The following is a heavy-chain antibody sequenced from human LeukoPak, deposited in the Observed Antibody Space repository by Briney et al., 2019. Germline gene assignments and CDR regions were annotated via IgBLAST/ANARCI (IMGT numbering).Heavy chain of an antibody. CDR1: GGSISSSSYY. Sequence: SETLSLTCPVSGGSISSSSYYWGWIRQPPGKGLEWIGSIYYSGSTYYNPSLKSRVTISVDTSKNRFSLKLSSVTAADTAVYYCARLPSGIVALGWGQGTLVTVSS. CDR2: IYYSGST. D-gene: IGHD6-13*01. V-gene: IGHV4-39*01. J-gene: IGHJ4*02. CDR3: ARLPSGIVALG.